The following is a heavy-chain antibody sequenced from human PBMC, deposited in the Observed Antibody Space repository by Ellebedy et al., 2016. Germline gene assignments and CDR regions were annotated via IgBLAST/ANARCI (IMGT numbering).Heavy chain of an antibody. V-gene: IGHV1-69*04. CDR2: IIPILGIA. D-gene: IGHD5-24*01. CDR3: ARVRDGYTQEQLDY. J-gene: IGHJ4*02. Sequence: ASVKVSCKASGGTFSSYAISWVRQAPGQGLEWMGRIIPILGIANYAQKFQGRVTITADKSTSTAYMELSSLRSEDTAVYYCARVRDGYTQEQLDYWGQGTPVTVSS. CDR1: GGTFSSYA.